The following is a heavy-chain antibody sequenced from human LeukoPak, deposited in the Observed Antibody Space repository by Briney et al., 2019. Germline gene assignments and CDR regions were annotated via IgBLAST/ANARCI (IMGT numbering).Heavy chain of an antibody. CDR2: ISSSSSYI. CDR3: ARGYSNYGYAFNI. J-gene: IGHJ3*02. V-gene: IGHV3-21*01. Sequence: GGSLRRSCAGSGFTCSSYGMNWVRQAPGKGLEWGSSISSSSSYIYYADSMKGRFTISRDNAKNSLYLQMNSLRVEDTAVYYCARGYSNYGYAFNIWGQGTMVTVSS. CDR1: GFTCSSYG. D-gene: IGHD4-11*01.